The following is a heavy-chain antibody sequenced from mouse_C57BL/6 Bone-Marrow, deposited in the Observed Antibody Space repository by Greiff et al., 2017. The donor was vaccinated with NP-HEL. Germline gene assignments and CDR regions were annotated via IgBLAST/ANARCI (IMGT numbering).Heavy chain of an antibody. CDR1: GYEFSNYW. V-gene: IGHV1-80*01. CDR2: IYPGDGDT. Sequence: QVQLQQSGAELVKPGASVKISCKASGYEFSNYWMNWVKQRPGKGLEWIGQIYPGDGDTNYNGKFKDKATLTADKSSSTASMQLSRLTAEDSAVYFCARGAYWGQGTRVTVSA. J-gene: IGHJ3*01. CDR3: ARGAY.